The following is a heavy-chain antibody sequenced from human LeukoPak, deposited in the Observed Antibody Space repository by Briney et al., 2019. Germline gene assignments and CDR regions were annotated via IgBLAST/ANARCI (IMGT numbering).Heavy chain of an antibody. CDR1: GGSISSGDYY. Sequence: SETLSLTCTVSGGSISSGDYYWSRIRQPPGKGLEWIGYIYYSGSTYYNPSLKSRVTISVDTSKNQFSLKLSSVTAADTAVYYCARDTVTLPYYYYGMDVWGQGTTVTVSS. CDR2: IYYSGST. J-gene: IGHJ6*02. V-gene: IGHV4-30-4*01. CDR3: ARDTVTLPYYYYGMDV. D-gene: IGHD4-11*01.